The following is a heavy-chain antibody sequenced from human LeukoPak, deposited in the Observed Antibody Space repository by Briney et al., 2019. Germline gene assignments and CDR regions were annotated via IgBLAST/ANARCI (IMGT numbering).Heavy chain of an antibody. CDR1: GFTFTSSW. D-gene: IGHD6-13*01. J-gene: IGHJ4*02. CDR3: ARDWEHSRYN. CDR2: INEPGTEQ. Sequence: GGSLRLSCAASGFTFTSSWMSWVRQAPGKGLEWVANINEPGTEQFYVDSVKGRFTLSRDNAKNSVHPLMNSLRVEDTAVYYCARDWEHSRYNWGQGTLVTVSS. V-gene: IGHV3-7*01.